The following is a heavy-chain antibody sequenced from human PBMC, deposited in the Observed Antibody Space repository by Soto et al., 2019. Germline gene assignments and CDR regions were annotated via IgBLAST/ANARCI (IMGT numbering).Heavy chain of an antibody. J-gene: IGHJ4*03. V-gene: IGHV5-51*01. D-gene: IGHD5-18*01. Sequence: GESLKISCKGSGYIFRTSCIGWVRQMPWKGLEWMGVIYPCDSDTKYSPSFEGQIIMSVDMSISTAYLQLNSLKASDTATYFCARSGGYAYDSTIPEHFFDYWGHGTLVTV. CDR1: GYIFRTSC. CDR2: IYPCDSDT. CDR3: ARSGGYAYDSTIPEHFFDY.